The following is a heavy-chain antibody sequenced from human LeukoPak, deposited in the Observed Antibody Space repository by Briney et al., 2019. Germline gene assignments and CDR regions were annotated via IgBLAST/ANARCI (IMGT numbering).Heavy chain of an antibody. J-gene: IGHJ6*03. V-gene: IGHV7-4-1*02. CDR3: ARERLAEGVPAAINYCYYYMDV. CDR1: GYTFTSYA. Sequence: ASVKVSCKASGYTFTSYAMNWVRQAPGQGLEWMGWINTNTGNPTYAQGFTGRFVFSLDTSVSTAYLQISSLKAEDTAVYYCARERLAEGVPAAINYCYYYMDVWGKGTTVTVSS. CDR2: INTNTGNP. D-gene: IGHD2-2*01.